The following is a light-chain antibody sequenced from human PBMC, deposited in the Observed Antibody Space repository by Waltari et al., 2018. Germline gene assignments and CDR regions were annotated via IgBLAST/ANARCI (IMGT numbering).Light chain of an antibody. Sequence: EVVMTQSPATLSVSPGDRATPPCRASQSINSDLAWYQQKPGQTPMLLIYGASTRATGVPARFSGSGSGTEFTLTISSLQSEDFAVYYCQQYNNWPPYTFGQGTKLEIK. CDR2: GAS. CDR3: QQYNNWPPYT. CDR1: QSINSD. V-gene: IGKV3-15*01. J-gene: IGKJ2*01.